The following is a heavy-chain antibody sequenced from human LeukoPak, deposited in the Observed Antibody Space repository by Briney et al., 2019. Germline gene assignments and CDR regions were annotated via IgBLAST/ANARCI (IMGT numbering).Heavy chain of an antibody. J-gene: IGHJ4*02. CDR2: IIGSGDRT. V-gene: IGHV3-23*01. CDR1: GFTFSSYA. Sequence: GGSLRLSCAASGFTFSSYAMRWVRQAPGKGLEWVSTIIGSGDRTYYADSVKGRFTFSRDNSKNTLYLQMNSLRAEDTAVYYCAKGRGDPFYYFDYWGQGTLVTVSS. CDR3: AKGRGDPFYYFDY. D-gene: IGHD4-17*01.